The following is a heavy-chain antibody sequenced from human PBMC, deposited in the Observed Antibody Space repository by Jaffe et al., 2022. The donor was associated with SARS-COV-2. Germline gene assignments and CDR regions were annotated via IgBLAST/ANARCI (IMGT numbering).Heavy chain of an antibody. D-gene: IGHD3-10*01. J-gene: IGHJ4*02. CDR1: GYSISSGYY. CDR2: IYHSGST. V-gene: IGHV4-38-2*02. Sequence: QVQLQESGPGLVKPSETLSLTCSVSGYSISSGYYWGWIRQPPGKGLEWIGFIYHSGSTYYNPSLKSRVTISVDTSKNQFSLKLRSVTAADTAVYYCARDVDYGSGRYVGYWGQGTLVTVSS. CDR3: ARDVDYGSGRYVGY.